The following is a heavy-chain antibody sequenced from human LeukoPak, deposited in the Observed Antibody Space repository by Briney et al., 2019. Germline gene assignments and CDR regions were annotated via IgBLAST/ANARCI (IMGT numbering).Heavy chain of an antibody. CDR3: ARDYGFGQGYYYYYYGMDV. CDR2: ISYDGSNK. D-gene: IGHD3-10*01. V-gene: IGHV3-30*04. CDR1: GFTFSSYA. Sequence: GGSLRLSCAASGFTFSSYAMHWVRQAPGKGLEWVAVISYDGSNKYYADSVKGRFTISRDNSKNTLYLQMNSLRAEDTAVYYCARDYGFGQGYYYYYYGMDVWGQGTTVTVSS. J-gene: IGHJ6*02.